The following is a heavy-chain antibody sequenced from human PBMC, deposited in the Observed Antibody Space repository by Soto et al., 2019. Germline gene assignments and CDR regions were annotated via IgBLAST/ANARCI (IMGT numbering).Heavy chain of an antibody. Sequence: PVGSLRLSCAASGFTFSGSAMHWVRQASGKGLEWVGRIRSKANDYATAYTGSVKGRFIISRDDSKNTEYLQMNSLRTEDTAVYHCLPDITVAGPDYWGQGTLVTVSS. J-gene: IGHJ4*02. CDR3: LPDITVAGPDY. CDR2: IRSKANDYAT. V-gene: IGHV3-73*01. D-gene: IGHD6-19*01. CDR1: GFTFSGSA.